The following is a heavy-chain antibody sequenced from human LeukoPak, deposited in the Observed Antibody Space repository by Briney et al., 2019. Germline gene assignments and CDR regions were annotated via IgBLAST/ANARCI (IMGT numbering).Heavy chain of an antibody. CDR3: AKNIGRNIAVARRSFDY. CDR1: GGTFSSYA. D-gene: IGHD6-19*01. Sequence: SVKVSCKASGGTFSSYAISWVRQAPGQGLEWMGGIIPIFGTANYAQKFQGRVTITTDESTSTAYMELSSLRSEDTAVYYCAKNIGRNIAVARRSFDYWGQGTLVTVSS. V-gene: IGHV1-69*05. CDR2: IIPIFGTA. J-gene: IGHJ4*02.